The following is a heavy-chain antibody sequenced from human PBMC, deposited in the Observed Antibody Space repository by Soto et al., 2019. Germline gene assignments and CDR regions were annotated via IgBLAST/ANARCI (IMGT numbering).Heavy chain of an antibody. Sequence: QVQLVESGGGVVQPGMSLRLSCAASGFTFSSYGMHWVRQAPGKGLEWVAVISYDGSNKYYADSVKGRFTISRDNSKNKLYLQMNSLRAEDTAVYYCAKDLGLTTCFDYWGQGTLVTVSS. CDR3: AKDLGLTTCFDY. D-gene: IGHD3-16*01. CDR1: GFTFSSYG. J-gene: IGHJ4*02. CDR2: ISYDGSNK. V-gene: IGHV3-30*18.